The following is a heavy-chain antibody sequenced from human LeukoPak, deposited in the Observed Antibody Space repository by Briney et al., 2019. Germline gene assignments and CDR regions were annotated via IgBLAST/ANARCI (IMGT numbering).Heavy chain of an antibody. D-gene: IGHD2-2*01. CDR2: ISSSSSYI. Sequence: GGSLRLSCAASGFTFSSYSMNWVRQAPGKGLEWVSSISSSSSYIYYADSVKGRFTISRDNAKNSLYLQMNSLRAEDTAVYYCASSSTSWSDAFDIWGQGTMVTVSS. CDR1: GFTFSSYS. V-gene: IGHV3-21*01. J-gene: IGHJ3*02. CDR3: ASSSTSWSDAFDI.